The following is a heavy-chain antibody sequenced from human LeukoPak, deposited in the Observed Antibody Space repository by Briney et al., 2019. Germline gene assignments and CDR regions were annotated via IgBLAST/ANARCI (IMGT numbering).Heavy chain of an antibody. CDR3: ARYEAGAFDI. J-gene: IGHJ3*02. Sequence: SETLSLTCTVSGGSISSGDYYWSWIRQPPGKGLEWIGYIYYSGSTYYSPSLKSRVTISVDTSKNQFSLKLSSVTAADTAVYYCARYEAGAFDIWGQGTMVTVSS. CDR1: GGSISSGDYY. V-gene: IGHV4-30-4*01. CDR2: IYYSGST. D-gene: IGHD3-3*01.